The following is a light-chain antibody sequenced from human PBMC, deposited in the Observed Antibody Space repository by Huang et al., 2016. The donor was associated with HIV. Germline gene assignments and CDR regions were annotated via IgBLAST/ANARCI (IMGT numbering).Light chain of an antibody. CDR1: RSVGNN. V-gene: IGKV3-15*01. CDR2: GAS. CDR3: QQYNDWPPWYT. Sequence: IVMTQSPATLSVSPGERVTLSCRASRSVGNNLAWYQQKVGQPPRLLIYGASTRATGIAARLSGSGSGTDFTLTISSLQSEDFAVYYCQQYNDWPPWYTFGQGTKLEIK. J-gene: IGKJ2*01.